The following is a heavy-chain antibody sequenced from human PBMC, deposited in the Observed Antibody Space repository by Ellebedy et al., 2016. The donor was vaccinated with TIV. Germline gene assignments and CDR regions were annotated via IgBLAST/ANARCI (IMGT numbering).Heavy chain of an antibody. J-gene: IGHJ5*02. CDR1: GYSFASYW. D-gene: IGHD1-7*01. CDR3: ARYGVSGTTMSWFDP. Sequence: GESLKISCKGSGYSFASYWIVWVRQMPGKGLEWMGIIYPGDSDTRYSASFQGQVTISADRSISTAYLQWSSLKASDSAMYYCARYGVSGTTMSWFDPWGQGTLVTVSS. V-gene: IGHV5-51*01. CDR2: IYPGDSDT.